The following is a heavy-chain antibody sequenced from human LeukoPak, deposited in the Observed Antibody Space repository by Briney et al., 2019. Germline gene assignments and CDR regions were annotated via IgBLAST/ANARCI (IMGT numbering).Heavy chain of an antibody. J-gene: IGHJ5*02. V-gene: IGHV3-23*01. CDR2: ISDSGDRT. Sequence: GESLRLSCAASGFTFSTYAITWVRQAPGKGLEWVSAISDSGDRTYYADSVKGRFTISRDNSKNSLYLQMNSLRAEDTAVYYCAKESKYYPWGQGTLVTVSS. CDR3: AKESKYYP. CDR1: GFTFSTYA. D-gene: IGHD3-10*01.